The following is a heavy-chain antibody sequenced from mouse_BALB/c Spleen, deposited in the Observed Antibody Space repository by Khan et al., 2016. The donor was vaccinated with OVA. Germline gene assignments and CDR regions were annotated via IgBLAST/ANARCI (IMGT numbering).Heavy chain of an antibody. V-gene: IGHV1-80*01. CDR1: GYAFSNYW. Sequence: VELVESGAELVRPGSSVKISCKASGYAFSNYWMNWVKQRPGQGLEWIGQIYPGDGDTSFNGKFRGKATLTADKSSSTAYMQLSSLTSEASAVFCCARSGYDYFAYWGQGTLVTVSA. CDR3: ARSGYDYFAY. CDR2: IYPGDGDT. D-gene: IGHD2-14*01. J-gene: IGHJ3*01.